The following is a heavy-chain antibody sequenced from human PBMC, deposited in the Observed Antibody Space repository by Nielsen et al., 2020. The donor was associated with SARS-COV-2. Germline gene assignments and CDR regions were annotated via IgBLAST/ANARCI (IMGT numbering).Heavy chain of an antibody. CDR1: GYSFTSYW. J-gene: IGHJ6*03. D-gene: IGHD3-10*01. V-gene: IGHV5-51*01. CDR2: IYPGDSDT. Sequence: GESLKISCKGSGYSFTSYWISWVRQMPGKGLEWMGIIYPGDSDTRYSPSFQGQVTISADKSISTAYLQWSSLKASDTAMYYCARRSAMVREGDYYYYYMDVWGKGTTVTVSS. CDR3: ARRSAMVREGDYYYYYMDV.